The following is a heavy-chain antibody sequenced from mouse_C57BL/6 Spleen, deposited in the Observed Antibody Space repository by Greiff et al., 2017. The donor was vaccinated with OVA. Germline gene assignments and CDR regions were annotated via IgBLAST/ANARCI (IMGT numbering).Heavy chain of an antibody. CDR1: GYTFTSYW. CDR3: ARRYLTGPYAMDY. D-gene: IGHD4-1*01. J-gene: IGHJ4*01. CDR2: IDPSDSYT. V-gene: IGHV1-50*01. Sequence: VQLQQPGAELVKPGASVKLSCKASGYTFTSYWMQWVKQRPGQGLEWIGEIDPSDSYTNYNQKFKGKATLTVDTSSSTAYMQLSSLTSEDSAVYYCARRYLTGPYAMDYWGQGTSVTVSS.